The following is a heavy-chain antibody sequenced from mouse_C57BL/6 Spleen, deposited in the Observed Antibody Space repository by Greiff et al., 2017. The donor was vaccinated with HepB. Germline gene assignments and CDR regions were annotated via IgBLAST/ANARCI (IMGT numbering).Heavy chain of an antibody. J-gene: IGHJ3*01. Sequence: EVQLQQSGPELVKPGASVKISCKASGYSFTGYYMNWVKQSPEKSLEWIGEINPSTGGTTYNQKFKAKATLTVDKSSSTAYMQLKSLTSKDSAVYYCAFYYGNSWFAYWGQGTLVTVSA. CDR3: AFYYGNSWFAY. CDR2: INPSTGGT. CDR1: GYSFTGYY. V-gene: IGHV1-42*01. D-gene: IGHD2-1*01.